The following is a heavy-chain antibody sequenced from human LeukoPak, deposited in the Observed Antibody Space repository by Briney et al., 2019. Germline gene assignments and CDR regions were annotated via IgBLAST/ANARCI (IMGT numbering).Heavy chain of an antibody. CDR3: ARDMGIEHYGSGSLAFDI. J-gene: IGHJ3*02. V-gene: IGHV4-59*12. CDR2: LYCSGNT. Sequence: SETLSLTCTVSGVSISTYYWSWIRQPPGKGLEWIGCLYCSGNTNNSPSLKSRVTMSVDTSKNQFSLKLSSVTAADTAVYYCARDMGIEHYGSGSLAFDIWGQGTVVTVSS. CDR1: GVSISTYY. D-gene: IGHD3-10*01.